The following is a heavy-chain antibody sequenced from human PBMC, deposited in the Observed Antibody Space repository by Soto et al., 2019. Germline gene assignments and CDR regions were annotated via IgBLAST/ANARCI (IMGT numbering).Heavy chain of an antibody. J-gene: IGHJ4*02. D-gene: IGHD3-22*01. V-gene: IGHV4-61*01. CDR1: GGSVSTFTHH. CDR3: VAEYYHTIDYHEIE. CDR2: MYYSGNT. Sequence: QVQLQESGPGLVRPSETLSLTCIVSGGSVSTFTHHWSWIRKPPGKGLEWIGCMYYSGNTNYNPSLKGRVTISMDRSVNLFSLILNSVTAADTAVYYCVAEYYHTIDYHEIEWGQGTLVTVSS.